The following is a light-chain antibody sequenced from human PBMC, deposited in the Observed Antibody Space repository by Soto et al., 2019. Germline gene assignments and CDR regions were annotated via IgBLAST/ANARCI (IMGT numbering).Light chain of an antibody. V-gene: IGLV6-57*03. CDR2: EDN. CDR3: QSYDSSKRVV. CDR1: SGSIASNY. Sequence: NFMLTQPHSVSESPGKTVTISCTRSSGSIASNYVQWYQQRPGSAPTTVIYEDNQRPSGVPDRFSGSIDSSSNSASLTISGLKTEDEADYYCQSYDSSKRVVFGGETKLTVL. J-gene: IGLJ2*01.